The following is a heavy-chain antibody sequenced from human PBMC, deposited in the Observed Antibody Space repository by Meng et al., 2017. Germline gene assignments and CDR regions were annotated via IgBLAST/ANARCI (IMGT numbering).Heavy chain of an antibody. CDR1: GGSISSGSYY. V-gene: IGHV4-61*02. CDR3: ARGVLGGYARGHWFDP. J-gene: IGHJ5*02. D-gene: IGHD5-12*01. CDR2: IYTSGST. Sequence: SETLSLTCTVSGGSISSGSYYWSWIRQPAGKGLEWIGRIYTSGSTNYNPSLKSRVTIPVDTSKNQFSLKLSSVTAADTAVYYCARGVLGGYARGHWFDPWGQGTLVTVSS.